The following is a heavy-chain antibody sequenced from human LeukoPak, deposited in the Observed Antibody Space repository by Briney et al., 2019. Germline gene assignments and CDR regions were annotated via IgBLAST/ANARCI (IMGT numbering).Heavy chain of an antibody. CDR2: ISGDGGST. J-gene: IGHJ4*02. CDR3: AKDMVDYYDSSGYFDY. Sequence: PGGSLRLSCAASGFTFDDYAMHWARQAPGKGLEWASLISGDGGSTYYADSVKGRFTISRDNSKNSLYLQMNSLRTEDTALYYCAKDMVDYYDSSGYFDYWGQGTLVTVSS. D-gene: IGHD3-22*01. CDR1: GFTFDDYA. V-gene: IGHV3-43*02.